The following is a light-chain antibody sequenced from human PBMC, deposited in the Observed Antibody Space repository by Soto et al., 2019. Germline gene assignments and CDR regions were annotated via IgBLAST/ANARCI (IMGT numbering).Light chain of an antibody. Sequence: VMTQSPTTLSVSPGERATLSCRASHSVGSNLAWYQQNLGQAPRLLIYGASTMATGVPARFSGSGSATQFTLTISSLQSEDFGFYYCQQYKQWPVAFGGGTKVESK. CDR2: GAS. J-gene: IGKJ4*01. CDR1: HSVGSN. CDR3: QQYKQWPVA. V-gene: IGKV3-15*01.